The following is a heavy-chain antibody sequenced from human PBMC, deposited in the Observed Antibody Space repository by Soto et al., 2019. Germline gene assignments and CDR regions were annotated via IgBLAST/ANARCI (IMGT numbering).Heavy chain of an antibody. D-gene: IGHD6-13*01. J-gene: IGHJ3*01. V-gene: IGHV3-30*18. CDR1: GFTFNNYG. CDR3: AKDQGIAASHGID. CDR2: ISNDGIDK. Sequence: QVQLVESGGGVVQPGRSLRLSCAASGFTFNNYGMHWVRKAPGKGLERVATISNDGIDKYYADSVKGRLTISRDNSKNTVYLQMNSLRAEETAVYYCAKDQGIAASHGIDWGQGTMVTVSS.